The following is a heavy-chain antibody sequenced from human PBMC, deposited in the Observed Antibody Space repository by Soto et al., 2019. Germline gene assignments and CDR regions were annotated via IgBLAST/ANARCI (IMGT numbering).Heavy chain of an antibody. D-gene: IGHD1-7*01. J-gene: IGHJ6*01. CDR1: VCTFSSYG. V-gene: IGHV3-30*18. Sequence: VGSLRLSCASSVCTFSSYGMHWVRHSPGKWLEWVAVISYDGSNKYYADSVKGRFTISRDNSKNTLYLQMNSLRAEDTAVYYCAKGTGTTGYYGMEVWGQRTTFNVSS. CDR2: ISYDGSNK. CDR3: AKGTGTTGYYGMEV.